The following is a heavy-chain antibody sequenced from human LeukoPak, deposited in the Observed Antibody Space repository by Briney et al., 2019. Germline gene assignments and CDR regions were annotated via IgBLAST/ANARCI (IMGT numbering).Heavy chain of an antibody. CDR1: GFTFSSYG. CDR3: AKDLFTMVRGVMNY. D-gene: IGHD3-10*01. CDR2: IRYDGSNK. V-gene: IGHV3-30*02. Sequence: AGGSLRLSCATSGFTFSSYGMHWVRQAPGKGLEWVALIRYDGSNKYYADSVKGRFTISRDNSKNTLYLQMNSLRAEDTAVYYCAKDLFTMVRGVMNYWGQGTLVTVSS. J-gene: IGHJ4*02.